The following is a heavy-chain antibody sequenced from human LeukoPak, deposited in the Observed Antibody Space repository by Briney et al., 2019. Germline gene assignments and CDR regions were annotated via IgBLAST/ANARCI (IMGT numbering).Heavy chain of an antibody. Sequence: GASVKVSCKASGGTFSSYAISWVRQAPGQGLEWMGGIIPIFGTANCAQKFQGRVTITADESTSTAYMELSSLRSEDTAVYYCASRGGYCSSTSCPLDYWGQGTLVTVSS. CDR2: IIPIFGTA. J-gene: IGHJ4*02. CDR1: GGTFSSYA. CDR3: ASRGGYCSSTSCPLDY. D-gene: IGHD2-2*01. V-gene: IGHV1-69*13.